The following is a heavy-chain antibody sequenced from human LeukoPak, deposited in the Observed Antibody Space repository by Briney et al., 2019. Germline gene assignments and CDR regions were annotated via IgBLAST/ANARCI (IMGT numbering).Heavy chain of an antibody. V-gene: IGHV3-11*05. Sequence: PGGSLRLSCAASGFTFSDYCMSWIRQAPGKGLEWGSYINSSSSYTNYADSVKGRFTISRDNDKNSLYLQMNILRAADTAVYYCARVSRDSSGYVGMDVWGQGTTVTVSS. CDR1: GFTFSDYC. J-gene: IGHJ6*02. CDR2: INSSSSYT. CDR3: ARVSRDSSGYVGMDV. D-gene: IGHD3-22*01.